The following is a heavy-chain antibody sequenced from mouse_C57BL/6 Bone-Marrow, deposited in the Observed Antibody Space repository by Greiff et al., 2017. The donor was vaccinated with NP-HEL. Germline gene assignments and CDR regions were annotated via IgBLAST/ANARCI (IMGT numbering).Heavy chain of an antibody. V-gene: IGHV2-2*01. J-gene: IGHJ2*01. CDR1: GFSLTSYG. D-gene: IGHD1-1*01. Sequence: VQLKESGPGLVQPSQSLSITCTVSGFSLTSYGVHWVRQSPGKGLEWLGVIWSGGSTDYNAAFISRLSISKDNSKSQVFFKMNSLQADDTAIYYCARDLYGSSVVYFDYWGQGTTLTVSS. CDR2: IWSGGST. CDR3: ARDLYGSSVVYFDY.